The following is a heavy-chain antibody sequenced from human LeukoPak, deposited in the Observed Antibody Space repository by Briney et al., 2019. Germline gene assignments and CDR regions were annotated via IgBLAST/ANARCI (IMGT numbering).Heavy chain of an antibody. Sequence: GGSLRVSCAASGFTFSTYTMTWVRQAPGKGLEWVASISGSSGYTDYADSLKGRFTISRDNAKNSLYLQMNSLIAEDMAVYYCAKDSKRVSSGWYHYWGQGTLVTVSS. CDR2: ISGSSGYT. J-gene: IGHJ4*02. D-gene: IGHD6-19*01. CDR3: AKDSKRVSSGWYHY. CDR1: GFTFSTYT. V-gene: IGHV3-21*01.